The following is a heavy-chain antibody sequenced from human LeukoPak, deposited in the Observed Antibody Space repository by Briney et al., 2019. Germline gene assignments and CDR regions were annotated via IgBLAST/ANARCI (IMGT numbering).Heavy chain of an antibody. D-gene: IGHD2-21*02. CDR1: GYTFTGYY. J-gene: IGHJ4*02. Sequence: GASVKVSCKASGYTFTGYYLHWVRQAPGQGLEGMGWINPKSGVTNYAQRFQGRVTMTRATSISTAYLEVSSLRFDDTAVYYCARGSYCGGDCPDSWGQGTLVTVSS. CDR3: ARGSYCGGDCPDS. CDR2: INPKSGVT. V-gene: IGHV1-2*02.